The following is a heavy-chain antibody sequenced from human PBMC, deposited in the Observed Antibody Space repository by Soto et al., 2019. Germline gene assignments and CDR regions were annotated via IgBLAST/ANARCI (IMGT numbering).Heavy chain of an antibody. CDR2: MTPNSGDT. J-gene: IGHJ4*02. V-gene: IGHV1-8*02. CDR3: ARNLYNTGSFDH. Sequence: QVQLVQSGAEVKKPGTSVKVSCKASGYTFTSYDINWGRQAPGQGLEWVGWMTPNSGDTGYAQTFQGRVTLTRDTSRSTAYMELSSLTSEDTAVYYCARNLYNTGSFDHWGQGTLVTVSS. CDR1: GYTFTSYD. D-gene: IGHD1-20*01.